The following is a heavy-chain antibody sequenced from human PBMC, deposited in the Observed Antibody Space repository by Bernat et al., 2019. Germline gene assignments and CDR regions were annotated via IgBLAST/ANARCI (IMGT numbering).Heavy chain of an antibody. CDR2: IYYSGST. D-gene: IGHD5-12*01. CDR1: GGPISSYY. Sequence: QVQLQESGPGLVKPSETLSLTCTVSGGPISSYYWSWIRQPPGKGLEWIGYIYYSGSTNYNPSLKSRVTISVDTSKNQFSLKLSSVTAADTAVYYCARERLARDYYYGMDVWGQGTTVTVSS. CDR3: ARERLARDYYYGMDV. J-gene: IGHJ6*02. V-gene: IGHV4-59*01.